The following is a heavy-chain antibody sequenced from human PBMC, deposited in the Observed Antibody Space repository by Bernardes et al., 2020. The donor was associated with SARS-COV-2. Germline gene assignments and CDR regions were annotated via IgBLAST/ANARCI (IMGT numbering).Heavy chain of an antibody. CDR2: INQDGSEK. Sequence: GWSLRLSCAVSGFTFSNYWMSWVRQAPVKGLEWVASINQDGSEKYYVDSVKGRFTISRDNAKNSLYLQMSSLRAEDTAVYYCARVQLVADYWGQGTLVTASS. CDR3: ARVQLVADY. D-gene: IGHD4-4*01. CDR1: GFTFSNYW. J-gene: IGHJ4*02. V-gene: IGHV3-7*01.